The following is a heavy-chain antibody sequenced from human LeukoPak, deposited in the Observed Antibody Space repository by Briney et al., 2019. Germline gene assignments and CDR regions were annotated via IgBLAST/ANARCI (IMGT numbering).Heavy chain of an antibody. Sequence: GGSLRLSCAASGFTFSSYSMNWVHQAPGNGLEWVSYISSSSSTIYYADSVKGRFTISRDNAKNSLYLQMNNLRAEDTAVYYCARVGVSGPWGQGTLVTVSS. CDR2: ISSSSSTI. J-gene: IGHJ5*02. CDR3: ARVGVSGP. CDR1: GFTFSSYS. V-gene: IGHV3-48*04. D-gene: IGHD2-15*01.